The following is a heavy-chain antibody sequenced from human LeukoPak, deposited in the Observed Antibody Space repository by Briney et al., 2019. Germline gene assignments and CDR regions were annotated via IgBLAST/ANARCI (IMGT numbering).Heavy chain of an antibody. Sequence: SETLSLTCTVSGGSIGSRAYYWSWIRQPAGKGLEWIGRIYTSGSTNYNPSLKSRVTISVDTSKNQFSLKLSSVTAADTAVYYCARHLGDIVGATQFDYWGQGTLVTVSS. J-gene: IGHJ4*02. CDR2: IYTSGST. CDR3: ARHLGDIVGATQFDY. V-gene: IGHV4-61*02. CDR1: GGSIGSRAYY. D-gene: IGHD1-26*01.